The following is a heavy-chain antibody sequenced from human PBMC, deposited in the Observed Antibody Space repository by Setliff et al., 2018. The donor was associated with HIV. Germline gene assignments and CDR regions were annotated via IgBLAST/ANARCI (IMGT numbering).Heavy chain of an antibody. CDR2: INPKSGAT. J-gene: IGHJ4*01. D-gene: IGHD2-15*01. CDR3: ARVGSYWTQFDY. CDR1: GYTFTGCY. V-gene: IGHV1-2*02. Sequence: GASVKVSCKAFGYTFTGCYMHWVRQAPGQGLEWMGWINPKSGATNYTQNFQGRVTMSRDTSISTAYMELSSLRSEDTAVYYCARVGSYWTQFDYWGQGTLVTVSS.